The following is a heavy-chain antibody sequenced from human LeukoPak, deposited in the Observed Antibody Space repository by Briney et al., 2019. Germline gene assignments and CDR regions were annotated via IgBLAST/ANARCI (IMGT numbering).Heavy chain of an antibody. CDR2: INPNSGGT. CDR1: GYTFTCYY. J-gene: IGHJ4*02. D-gene: IGHD3-10*01. CDR3: ARAPFGELYYFDY. V-gene: IGHV1-2*04. Sequence: ASVKVSCKASGYTFTCYYMHWVRQAPGQGLEWMGWINPNSGGTNYAQKFQGWVTMTRDTSISTAYMELSRLRSDDTAVYYCARAPFGELYYFDYWGQGTLVTVSS.